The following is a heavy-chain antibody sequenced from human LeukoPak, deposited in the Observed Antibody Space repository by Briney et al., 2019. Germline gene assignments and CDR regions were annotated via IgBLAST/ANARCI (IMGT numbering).Heavy chain of an antibody. V-gene: IGHV1-69*13. CDR3: ATNLWSRGGDYWYFDL. CDR1: GGAFSTSA. D-gene: IGHD3-10*01. Sequence: SVKVSCKASGGAFSTSAISWVRQAPGQGLEWMGGIVPIFATADYAQKFQGRVTITADESTSTAYMDLSSLRSEDTALYYCATNLWSRGGDYWYFDLWGRGTLVTVSS. CDR2: IVPIFATA. J-gene: IGHJ2*01.